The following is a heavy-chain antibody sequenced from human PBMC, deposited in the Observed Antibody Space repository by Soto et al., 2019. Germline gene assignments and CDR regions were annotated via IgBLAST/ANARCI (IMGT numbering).Heavy chain of an antibody. CDR1: GFTVSSNY. J-gene: IGHJ4*02. CDR2: IYSGGST. CDR3: ARDGYYYDSSGYYYFDY. Sequence: EVQLVESGGGLIQPGGSLRLSCAASGFTVSSNYMSWVRQAPGKGLEWVSVIYSGGSTYYADSVKGRFTISRDNSKNTLYLQMNSLRAEDTAVYYCARDGYYYDSSGYYYFDYWGQGTLVTVSS. D-gene: IGHD3-22*01. V-gene: IGHV3-53*01.